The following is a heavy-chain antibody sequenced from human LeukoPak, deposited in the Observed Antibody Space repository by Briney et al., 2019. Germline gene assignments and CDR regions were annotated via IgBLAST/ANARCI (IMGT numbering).Heavy chain of an antibody. CDR2: ISGSVGST. Sequence: PGGSLRLSCAASGFTFSSYAMSWVRQAPGKGLEWVSAISGSVGSTYYTDSVKGRFTISRDNSKNTLYLQMNSLRAEDTAVYYCAKTQYGSGSGTNDAFDIWGQGTMVTVSS. CDR1: GFTFSSYA. J-gene: IGHJ3*02. V-gene: IGHV3-23*01. CDR3: AKTQYGSGSGTNDAFDI. D-gene: IGHD3-10*01.